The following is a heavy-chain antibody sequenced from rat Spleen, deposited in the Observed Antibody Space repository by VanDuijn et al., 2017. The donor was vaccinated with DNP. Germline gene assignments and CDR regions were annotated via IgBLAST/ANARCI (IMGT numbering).Heavy chain of an antibody. V-gene: IGHV3-3*01. Sequence: EVQLQESGPGLVKPSQSLSLTCSVTGYSITSNYRWNWIRKFPGNKLEWMGYINSAGSTNYNPSLKSRISITRDTSKNQFFLQVNSVTTEDTATYYCARSMSPYNSGYYFDYWGQGVMVTVSS. CDR2: INSAGST. CDR1: GYSITSNYR. CDR3: ARSMSPYNSGYYFDY. D-gene: IGHD4-3*01. J-gene: IGHJ2*01.